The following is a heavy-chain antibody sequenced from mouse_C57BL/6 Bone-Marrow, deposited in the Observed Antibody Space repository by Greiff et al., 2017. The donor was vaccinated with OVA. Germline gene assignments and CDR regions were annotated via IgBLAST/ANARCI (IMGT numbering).Heavy chain of an antibody. V-gene: IGHV1-61*01. CDR2: LYPSDSET. CDR3: ATDY. J-gene: IGHJ2*01. CDR1: GYTFTSYW. Sequence: VQLQQPGAELVRPGSSVKLSCKASGYTFTSYWMAWVKQRPGQGLEWIGNLYPSDSETHYNQRFKDKATLTVDKSSSTAYMQLSSLTSGDSAVYYCATDYWGQGTTLTVTS.